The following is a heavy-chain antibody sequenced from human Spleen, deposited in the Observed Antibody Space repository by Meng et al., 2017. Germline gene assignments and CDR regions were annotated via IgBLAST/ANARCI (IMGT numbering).Heavy chain of an antibody. J-gene: IGHJ4*02. D-gene: IGHD4-11*01. CDR2: INHSGST. CDR1: GGSFSDYY. V-gene: IGHV4-34*01. CDR3: ARGPTTMAHDFDY. Sequence: VRLQHGGAGRLKPSETLSLPCFVSGGSFSDYYWSWIRQPPGKGLEWIGEINHSGSTNYNPSLESRATISVDTSQNNLSLKLSSVTAADSAVYYCARGPTTMAHDFDYWGRGTLVTVSS.